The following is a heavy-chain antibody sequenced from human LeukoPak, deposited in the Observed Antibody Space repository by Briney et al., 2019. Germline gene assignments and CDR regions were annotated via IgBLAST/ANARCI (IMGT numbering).Heavy chain of an antibody. CDR1: GFTFSSYA. J-gene: IGHJ4*02. CDR2: ISGNGGAT. D-gene: IGHD3-22*01. CDR3: AKDYYYDSSGYPYYFDY. Sequence: GGSVRLSCAASGFTFSSYAMSWVRQAPGKGLEWVSAISGNGGATYYADSVKGRFTISRDNSKNTLYLQMNSLRAEDTAVYYCAKDYYYDSSGYPYYFDYWGQGTLVTVSS. V-gene: IGHV3-23*01.